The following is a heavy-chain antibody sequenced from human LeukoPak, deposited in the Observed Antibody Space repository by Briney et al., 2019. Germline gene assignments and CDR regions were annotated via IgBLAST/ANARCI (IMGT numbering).Heavy chain of an antibody. V-gene: IGHV1-18*01. CDR3: ARGGEYYDYVWGSRNYYYYYMDV. D-gene: IGHD3-16*01. J-gene: IGHJ6*03. Sequence: VASVKVSCKASGYTFTSYGISWVRQAPGQGLEWMGWISAYNGNTNYAQKLQGRVTMTTDTSTSTAYMELRSLRSDDTAVYYCARGGEYYDYVWGSRNYYYYYMDVWGKGTTVTVSS. CDR2: ISAYNGNT. CDR1: GYTFTSYG.